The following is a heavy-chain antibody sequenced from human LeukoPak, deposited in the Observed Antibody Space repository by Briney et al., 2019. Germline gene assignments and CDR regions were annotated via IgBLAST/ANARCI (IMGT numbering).Heavy chain of an antibody. CDR1: GYTFTGYY. V-gene: IGHV1-2*06. D-gene: IGHD3-3*01. Sequence: ASVKVSCKASGYTFTGYYMHWVRQAPGQGLEWMGRINPNSGGTNYAQKFQGRVTMTRDTSISTAYMELSRLRSDDTAVYYCARAEPAIGMIFGVDANWFDPWGQGTLVTVSS. J-gene: IGHJ5*02. CDR2: INPNSGGT. CDR3: ARAEPAIGMIFGVDANWFDP.